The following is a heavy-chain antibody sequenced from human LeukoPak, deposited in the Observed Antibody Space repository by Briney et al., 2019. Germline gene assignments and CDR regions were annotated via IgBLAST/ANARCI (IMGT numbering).Heavy chain of an antibody. Sequence: SETLSLTCTVSRGSVSSSTYYWSWVRQPPGKGLEWIASIYYTGSTYYSPSLKSRVTISLDMSKNEFFLTMTSVTAADTAVYFCTAEKNGSPHYWGQGTQVTVSS. V-gene: IGHV4-39*07. CDR3: TAEKNGSPHY. D-gene: IGHD2-8*01. CDR1: RGSVSSSTYY. CDR2: IYYTGST. J-gene: IGHJ4*02.